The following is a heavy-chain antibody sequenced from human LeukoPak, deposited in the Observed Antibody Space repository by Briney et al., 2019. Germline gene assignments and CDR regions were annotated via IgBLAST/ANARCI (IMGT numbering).Heavy chain of an antibody. D-gene: IGHD3-10*01. J-gene: IGHJ4*02. CDR1: GFTFSSYG. CDR3: AKDPTMVRGVKFWGYYFDY. Sequence: PGGSLRLSCAASGFTFSSYGMHWVRQAPGKGLEWVAVISYYGSNKYYADSVKGRFTISRDNFNNTKYLQMNSLRAEDPAVYYCAKDPTMVRGVKFWGYYFDYWGQGTLVTVSS. CDR2: ISYYGSNK. V-gene: IGHV3-30*18.